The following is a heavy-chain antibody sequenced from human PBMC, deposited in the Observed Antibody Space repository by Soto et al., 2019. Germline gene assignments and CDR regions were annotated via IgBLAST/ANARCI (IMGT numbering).Heavy chain of an antibody. CDR1: GFTFSSYS. CDR2: ISSSSSYI. V-gene: IGHV3-21*01. CDR3: ARDRYCSGGSCYPESY. D-gene: IGHD2-15*01. J-gene: IGHJ4*02. Sequence: LRLSCAASGFTFSSYSMNWVRQAPGKGLEWVSSISSSSSYIYYADSVKGRFTISRDNAKNSLYLQMNSLRAEDTAVYYCARDRYCSGGSCYPESYWGQGTLVTVSS.